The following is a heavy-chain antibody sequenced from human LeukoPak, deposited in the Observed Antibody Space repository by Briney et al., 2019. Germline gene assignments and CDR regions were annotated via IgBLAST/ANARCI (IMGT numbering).Heavy chain of an antibody. D-gene: IGHD5-18*01. Sequence: GASVKVSCKASGYTFTSYGISWVRQAPGQGLEWMGWISAYNGNTNYAQKLQGRVTMTTDTSTSTAYMELRSLRSDDTAVYYCARDLVVQLWDLGLYFDCWGQGTLVTVSS. CDR2: ISAYNGNT. CDR3: ARDLVVQLWDLGLYFDC. CDR1: GYTFTSYG. V-gene: IGHV1-18*01. J-gene: IGHJ4*02.